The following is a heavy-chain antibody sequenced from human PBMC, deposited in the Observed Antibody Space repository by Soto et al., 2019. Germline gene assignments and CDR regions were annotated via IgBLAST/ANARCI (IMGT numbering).Heavy chain of an antibody. Sequence: SETLSLTCAVYGGSFSAYYWSWVRQPPGKGLEWIGEIIHSESTKYNPSLKSRVTISVDTSKNQFSLKLSSVTAADTAVYYCARQRPTDGRWEFANYYGMDVWGQGTPVTVSS. D-gene: IGHD1-26*01. CDR1: GGSFSAYY. V-gene: IGHV4-34*12. J-gene: IGHJ6*02. CDR3: ARQRPTDGRWEFANYYGMDV. CDR2: IIHSEST.